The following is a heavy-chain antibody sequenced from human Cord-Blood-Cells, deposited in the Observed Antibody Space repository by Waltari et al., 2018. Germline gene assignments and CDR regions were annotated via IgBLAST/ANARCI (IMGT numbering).Heavy chain of an antibody. CDR2: INHSGST. J-gene: IGHJ4*02. D-gene: IGHD2-8*02. CDR3: ASLVVGFDY. V-gene: IGHV4-34*01. CDR1: GGSFSGYY. Sequence: QVQLQQWGAGLLKPSETLSLTCAVYGGSFSGYYWSWVRQPPGKGLEWIEEINHSGSTNYNPSLKSRVTISVDTSKNQFSLKLSSVTAADTAVYYCASLVVGFDYWGQGTLVTVSS.